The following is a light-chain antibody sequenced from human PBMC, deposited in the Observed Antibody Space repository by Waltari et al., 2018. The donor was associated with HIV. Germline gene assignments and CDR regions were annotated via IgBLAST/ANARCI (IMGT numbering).Light chain of an antibody. Sequence: HSALTQPASVSASPGQSITIPCPATRGAFYISRLISWYQHRPGKVPKVIIYEVISRPSGVSNRFSGSKSGNTASLTISGLQAEDEADYYCTSYTSNATLLFGGGTKVTVL. J-gene: IGLJ3*02. CDR3: TSYTSNATLL. CDR2: EVI. V-gene: IGLV2-14*01. CDR1: RGAFYISRL.